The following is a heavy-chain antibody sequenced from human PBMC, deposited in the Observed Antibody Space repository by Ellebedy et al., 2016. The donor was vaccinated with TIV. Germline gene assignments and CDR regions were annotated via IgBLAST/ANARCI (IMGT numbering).Heavy chain of an antibody. V-gene: IGHV6-1*01. CDR3: TRSRNGYGPPLDY. CDR1: GDSVSSIRGA. CDR2: TYYRSKWYN. Sequence: SQTPSLTCAISGDSVSSIRGAWNWIRQSPSGGLEWLGRTYYRSKWYNEYAVSVQSRITINPDTSKNQFSLQLTSVTPEDTAFYYCTRSRNGYGPPLDYWGQGTLVTVSS. J-gene: IGHJ4*02. D-gene: IGHD1-1*01.